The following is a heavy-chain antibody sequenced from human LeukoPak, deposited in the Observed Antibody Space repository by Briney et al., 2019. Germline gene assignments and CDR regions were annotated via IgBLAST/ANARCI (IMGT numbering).Heavy chain of an antibody. V-gene: IGHV3-48*03. CDR3: AKEYSGSFSPFPSYFDY. J-gene: IGHJ4*02. CDR1: GFTFSTYE. Sequence: PGGSLRLSCAASGFTFSTYEMDWVRQAPGKGLEWISYIDSNSRTIHYADSVRGRFTISRDNAKNSLFLQMNSLRADDTAVYYCAKEYSGSFSPFPSYFDYWGQGTLVTVSS. D-gene: IGHD1-26*01. CDR2: IDSNSRTI.